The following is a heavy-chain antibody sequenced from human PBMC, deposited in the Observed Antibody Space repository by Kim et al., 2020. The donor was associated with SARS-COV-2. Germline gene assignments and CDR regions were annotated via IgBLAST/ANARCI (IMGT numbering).Heavy chain of an antibody. Sequence: SETLSLTCTVSGGSISSGGYYWSWIRQHPGKGLEWIGYIYYSGSTYYNPSPKSRVTISVDTSKNQFSLKLSSVTAADTAVYYCARGGNNIVVVPAASVHYYYGMDVWGQGTTVTVSS. CDR2: IYYSGST. CDR1: GGSISSGGYY. D-gene: IGHD2-2*01. V-gene: IGHV4-31*03. J-gene: IGHJ6*02. CDR3: ARGGNNIVVVPAASVHYYYGMDV.